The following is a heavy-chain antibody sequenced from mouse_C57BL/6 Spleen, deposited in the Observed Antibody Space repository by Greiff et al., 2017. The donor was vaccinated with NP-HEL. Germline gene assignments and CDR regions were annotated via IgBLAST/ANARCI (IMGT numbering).Heavy chain of an antibody. CDR2: IYPGGGYT. CDR1: GYTFTNYW. J-gene: IGHJ4*01. Sequence: VQRVESGAELVRPGTSVKMSCKASGYTFTNYWIGWAKQRPGHGLEWIGDIYPGGGYTNYNEKFKGKATLTADKSSSTAYMQFSSLTSEDSAIYYCARSKDGNYYYAMDYWGQGTSVTVSS. V-gene: IGHV1-63*01. CDR3: ARSKDGNYYYAMDY. D-gene: IGHD2-1*01.